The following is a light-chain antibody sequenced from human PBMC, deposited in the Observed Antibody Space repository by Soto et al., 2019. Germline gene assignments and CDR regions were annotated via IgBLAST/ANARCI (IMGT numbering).Light chain of an antibody. CDR1: SSDVGAYDF. Sequence: QYALTQAASASGSPGQSITISCSGTSSDVGAYDFVSWYQQHPGKAPKLMIFQVSNRPSGVSSRFSGSKSGNTASLTISGLQAEDEADYYCASHTTSSTWVFGGGTKLTVL. CDR3: ASHTTSSTWV. J-gene: IGLJ3*02. V-gene: IGLV2-14*01. CDR2: QVS.